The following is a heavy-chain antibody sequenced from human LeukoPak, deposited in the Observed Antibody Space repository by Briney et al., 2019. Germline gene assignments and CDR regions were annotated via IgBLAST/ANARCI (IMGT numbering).Heavy chain of an antibody. D-gene: IGHD3-16*01. CDR2: IYYSGST. V-gene: IGHV4-59*01. Sequence: SETLSLTCTVSGGSISSYYWSWIRQPPGKGLEWIGYIYYSGSTNYNPSLKSRVTISVDTSKNQFSLKLSSVTVADTAVYYCARDMVRGSYGVGFDPWGQGTLVTVSS. CDR3: ARDMVRGSYGVGFDP. CDR1: GGSISSYY. J-gene: IGHJ5*02.